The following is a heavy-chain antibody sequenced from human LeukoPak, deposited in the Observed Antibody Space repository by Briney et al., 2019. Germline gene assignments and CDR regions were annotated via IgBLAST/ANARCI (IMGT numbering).Heavy chain of an antibody. Sequence: PGGSLRLSCAASGFTFNNYALTWVRQTPGKGLECVSAISGDGVSPYYADSVRGRFTISRDTSRNTLYLQMNGLTAEDTAIYYCARPITYYYDGSGYYYLWGQGTMVTVSS. V-gene: IGHV3-23*01. CDR1: GFTFNNYA. CDR3: ARPITYYYDGSGYYYL. J-gene: IGHJ3*01. CDR2: ISGDGVSP. D-gene: IGHD3-22*01.